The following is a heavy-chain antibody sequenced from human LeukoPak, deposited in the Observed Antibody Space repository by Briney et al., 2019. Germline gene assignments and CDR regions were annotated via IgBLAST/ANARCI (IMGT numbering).Heavy chain of an antibody. V-gene: IGHV4-59*01. CDR3: ARDNWNYGSSMDV. CDR1: GGSISSYY. D-gene: IGHD1-7*01. Sequence: ESGPGLVKPSETLSLTCTVSGGSISSYYWSWIRQPPGKGLEWIGYIYYSGSTNYNPSLKSRVTISVDTSKNQLSLKLSSVTAADTAVYYCARDNWNYGSSMDVWGQGTTVTVSS. J-gene: IGHJ6*02. CDR2: IYYSGST.